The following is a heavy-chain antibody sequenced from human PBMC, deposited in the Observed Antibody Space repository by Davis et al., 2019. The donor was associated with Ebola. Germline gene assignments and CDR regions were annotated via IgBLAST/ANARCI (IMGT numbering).Heavy chain of an antibody. Sequence: GESLKISCAASGFTFSSYWMHWVRQAPGKGLVWVSRINSDGSSTSYADSVKGRFTISRDNAKNTLYLQMNSLRAEDTAVYYCARSPFSMWLIDYWGQGTLVTVSS. CDR3: ARSPFSMWLIDY. D-gene: IGHD6-19*01. J-gene: IGHJ4*02. V-gene: IGHV3-74*01. CDR1: GFTFSSYW. CDR2: INSDGSST.